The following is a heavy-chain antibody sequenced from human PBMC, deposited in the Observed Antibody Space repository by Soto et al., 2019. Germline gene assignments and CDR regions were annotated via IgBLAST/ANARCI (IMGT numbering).Heavy chain of an antibody. D-gene: IGHD3-22*01. CDR2: ISVYNGKT. CDR1: GYSFATSG. V-gene: IGHV1-18*01. Sequence: QGKLVQSGTEVKKPGASIKVSCKASGYSFATSGMTWVRQAPGQGLEWMGWISVYNGKTNYDQNLQDRVTMTTDTSTNTSYLEVRTLRSDDTAVYYCARAGQYYDASGYADWGQGALVTVSS. J-gene: IGHJ4*02. CDR3: ARAGQYYDASGYAD.